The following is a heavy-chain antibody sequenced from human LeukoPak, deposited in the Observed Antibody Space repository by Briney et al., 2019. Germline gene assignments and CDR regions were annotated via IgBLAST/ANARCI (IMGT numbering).Heavy chain of an antibody. V-gene: IGHV4-30-4*08. J-gene: IGHJ4*02. CDR2: VYYDGST. CDR3: VRGLTGYSYFFDY. D-gene: IGHD3-10*01. Sequence: SQTLSLTCTVSGDSFSSANYYWTWVRQPPGKGLEWIGYVYYDGSTYYHPSLQSRLAISADTSKNQFSLNLTSVAAADTAVYYCVRGLTGYSYFFDYWGQGALVTVSS. CDR1: GDSFSSANYY.